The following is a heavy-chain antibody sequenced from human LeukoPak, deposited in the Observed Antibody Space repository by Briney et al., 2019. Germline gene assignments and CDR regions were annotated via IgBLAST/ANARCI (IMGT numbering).Heavy chain of an antibody. Sequence: GGSLRLSCAASGFTFDDYAMHWVRQAPGKGLEWVSLISWDGGSTYYADSVKGRFTISRDNSKNSLYLEMNSLRGEDTALYYCAKGSVTTPPAFDYWGQGTLVTVSS. CDR1: GFTFDDYA. V-gene: IGHV3-43D*03. CDR2: ISWDGGST. J-gene: IGHJ4*02. CDR3: AKGSVTTPPAFDY. D-gene: IGHD4-17*01.